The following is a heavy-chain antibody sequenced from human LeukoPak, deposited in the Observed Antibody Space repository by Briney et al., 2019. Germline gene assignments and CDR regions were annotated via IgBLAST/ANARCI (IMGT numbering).Heavy chain of an antibody. V-gene: IGHV3-49*04. Sequence: GRSLRLSCTASGFTFGDYAMSWVRQAPGKGLEWVGFIRSKPYGGTTEYAASVKGRFTISRDDSSSLAYLQMNSLKTEDTAVYYCTGGDYYDYWGQGTLVTVSS. CDR3: TGGDYYDY. J-gene: IGHJ4*02. CDR1: GFTFGDYA. CDR2: IRSKPYGGTT.